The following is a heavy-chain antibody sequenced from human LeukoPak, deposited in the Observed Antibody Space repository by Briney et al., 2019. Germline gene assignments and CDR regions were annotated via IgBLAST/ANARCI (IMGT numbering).Heavy chain of an antibody. CDR3: ARDASAYYYSSGSYPDC. D-gene: IGHD3-10*01. Sequence: GGSLRLSCAASGFTFSSYSMNWVRQAPGKGLEWVSSISSSSSYIYYADSVKGRFTISRDNAKNSLYLQMNSLRAEDTAVYYCARDASAYYYSSGSYPDCWGQGTLVTVSS. J-gene: IGHJ4*02. V-gene: IGHV3-21*01. CDR1: GFTFSSYS. CDR2: ISSSSSYI.